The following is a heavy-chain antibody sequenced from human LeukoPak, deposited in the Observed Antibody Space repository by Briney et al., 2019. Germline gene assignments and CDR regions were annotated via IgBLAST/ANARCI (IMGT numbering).Heavy chain of an antibody. CDR1: GYTLTSYY. Sequence: ASVKVSCKASGYTLTSYYMHWVRQAPGQGLEWMGIINPSGGSTSYAQKFQGRVTMTRDTSTSTVYMELSSLRSEDTAVYYCARDQYDTWSRRGNFDSWGQGTLVIVSS. J-gene: IGHJ4*02. CDR3: ARDQYDTWSRRGNFDS. V-gene: IGHV1-46*01. D-gene: IGHD3-3*01. CDR2: INPSGGST.